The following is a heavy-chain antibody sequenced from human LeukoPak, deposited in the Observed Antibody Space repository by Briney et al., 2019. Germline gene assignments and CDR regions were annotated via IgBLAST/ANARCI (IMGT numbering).Heavy chain of an antibody. V-gene: IGHV3-7*01. D-gene: IGHD6-19*01. CDR2: MNQDGSAI. CDR3: ARTVPGYPDDYFDY. J-gene: IGHJ4*02. CDR1: GFTFSRHW. Sequence: GGSLRLSCAASGFTFSRHWMSWVRQAPGKGLERVAHMNQDGSAIYSVDSVKGRFTISRDNGKNSLYLQMNGLTVADTAVYYCARTVPGYPDDYFDYWGQGTLVTVSS.